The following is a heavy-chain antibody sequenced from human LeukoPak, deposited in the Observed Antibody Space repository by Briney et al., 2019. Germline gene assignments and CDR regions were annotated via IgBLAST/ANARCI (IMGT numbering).Heavy chain of an antibody. D-gene: IGHD3-10*01. CDR1: GFTFSSYS. Sequence: GGSLRLSCAASGFTFSSYSMNWVRQAPGKGLEWVSSISSSSSYIYYADSLKGRFTISRDNAKNSLYLQMNSLRAEDTAVYYCARDAWFGELLPFDYWGQGTLVTVSS. V-gene: IGHV3-21*01. CDR2: ISSSSSYI. J-gene: IGHJ4*02. CDR3: ARDAWFGELLPFDY.